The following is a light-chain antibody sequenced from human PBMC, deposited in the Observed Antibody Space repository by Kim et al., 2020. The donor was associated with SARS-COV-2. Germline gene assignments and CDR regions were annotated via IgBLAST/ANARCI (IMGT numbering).Light chain of an antibody. V-gene: IGKV3-20*01. CDR1: QSVSSSY. CDR3: QQYGRSPTT. CDR2: GAS. Sequence: SPGERAILSCRASQSVSSSYLAWYQHKPGQSTRLIIHGASSRATGVPNRFRGGGSGTDFTLTITRLEPEDFAVYYCQQYGRSPTTFGQGTRLEIK. J-gene: IGKJ5*01.